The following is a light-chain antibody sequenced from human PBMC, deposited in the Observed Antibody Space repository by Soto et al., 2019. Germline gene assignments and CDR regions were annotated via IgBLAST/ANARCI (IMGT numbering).Light chain of an antibody. J-gene: IGLJ1*01. CDR3: AAWDDSLSGEV. V-gene: IGLV1-40*01. CDR1: SSNIGAGYV. CDR2: SDN. Sequence: SVLTQPPSVSGAPGQRVTISCTGSSSNIGAGYVVHWYQQLPGAAPKLLIFSDNNRPSGVPDRFSGSKSGTSASLAISGLRSEDEADYYCAAWDDSLSGEVFGTGTKVTVL.